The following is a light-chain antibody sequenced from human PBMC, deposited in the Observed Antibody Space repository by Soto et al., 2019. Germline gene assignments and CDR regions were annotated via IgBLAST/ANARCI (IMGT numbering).Light chain of an antibody. CDR2: EVS. CDR3: SSYTSSSIVV. Sequence: QSALTQPPSVSGSPGQSVTISCTGTSSDVGSYNRVSWYQQPPGTAPKLMIYEVSNRPSGVPDRFSGSKSSNTASLTISGLHAEDEADYYCSSYTSSSIVVFGGGTKLTVL. J-gene: IGLJ2*01. V-gene: IGLV2-18*02. CDR1: SSDVGSYNR.